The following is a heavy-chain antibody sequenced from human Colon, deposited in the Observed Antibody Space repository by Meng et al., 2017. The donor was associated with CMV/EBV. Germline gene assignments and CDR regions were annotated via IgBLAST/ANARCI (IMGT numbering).Heavy chain of an antibody. CDR2: ISRNGGST. CDR1: GFTFDDSA. Sequence: GGSLRLSCEASGFTFDDSAMHWVRQVPGKGLEWVSSISRNGGSTGYADSVKGRFTISRDNAKKSLYLQMNSLRAEDTALYYCAKANCSSISCYQDHYYGMDVWGQGTTVTVSS. CDR3: AKANCSSISCYQDHYYGMDV. J-gene: IGHJ6*02. D-gene: IGHD2-2*01. V-gene: IGHV3-9*01.